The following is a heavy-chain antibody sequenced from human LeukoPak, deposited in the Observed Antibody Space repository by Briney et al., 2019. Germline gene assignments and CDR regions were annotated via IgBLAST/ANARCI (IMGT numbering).Heavy chain of an antibody. CDR1: GGSISSSNW. J-gene: IGHJ4*02. CDR2: IYHSGST. D-gene: IGHD1-26*01. Sequence: SETLSLTCAVSGGSISSSNWWSWVRQPPGKGLEWIGEIYHSGSTNYNPSLKSRVTMSVDTSKNQFSLKLTSVTAADSAVYYCARGGATYSGSLYFFDSWGQGTLVTVSS. V-gene: IGHV4-4*02. CDR3: ARGGATYSGSLYFFDS.